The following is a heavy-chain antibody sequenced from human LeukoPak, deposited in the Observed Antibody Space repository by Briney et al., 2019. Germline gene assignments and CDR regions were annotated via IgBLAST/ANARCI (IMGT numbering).Heavy chain of an antibody. Sequence: SGPTLVKPTPTLTLTFTFSGFSLATRRLGVGWIRQPPGTALGWLALIYWNDNKRYSPSLRSRLTVTKDTSKTQMFLTMTKMDPVDTATYYCAHGYGDYDPYFDYCGQGTVVTVSA. CDR1: GFSLATRRLG. V-gene: IGHV2-5*01. CDR3: AHGYGDYDPYFDY. D-gene: IGHD4-17*01. J-gene: IGHJ4*02. CDR2: IYWNDNK.